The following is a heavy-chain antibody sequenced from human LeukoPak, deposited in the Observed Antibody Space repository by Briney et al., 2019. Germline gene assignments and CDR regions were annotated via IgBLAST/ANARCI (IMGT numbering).Heavy chain of an antibody. CDR1: GFTFSSYA. Sequence: GVSLRRSCAASGFTFSSYAMSGVRQAPGKGLEWVSAISDSGGSTYYADSVKGRFTISRDNSKNTLYLQMNSLRAEDTAVYYCAKDYRDFDYWGQGTLVTVSP. CDR3: AKDYRDFDY. J-gene: IGHJ4*02. D-gene: IGHD3-16*02. CDR2: ISDSGGST. V-gene: IGHV3-23*01.